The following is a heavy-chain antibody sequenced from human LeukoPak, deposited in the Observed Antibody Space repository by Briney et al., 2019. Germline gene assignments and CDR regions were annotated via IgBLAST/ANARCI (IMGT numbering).Heavy chain of an antibody. Sequence: ASVKVSCKPSGYTFTSYAMNWVRQAPGQGLEFMGWINTGTGNPTYAQGFTGRFVFSLDTSVSTAYLQISTLKPEDTAVYYCASFGAHSFGYWGQGTLVTVSS. V-gene: IGHV7-4-1*02. D-gene: IGHD3-10*01. CDR3: ASFGAHSFGY. CDR2: INTGTGNP. CDR1: GYTFTSYA. J-gene: IGHJ4*02.